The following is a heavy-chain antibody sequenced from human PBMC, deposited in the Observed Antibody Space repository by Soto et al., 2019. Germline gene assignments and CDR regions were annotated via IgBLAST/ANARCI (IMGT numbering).Heavy chain of an antibody. CDR1: GVTVSSNY. D-gene: IGHD3-3*01. CDR2: IYSGGST. V-gene: IGHV3-66*01. Sequence: GGSLRLSCAASGVTVSSNYMSWVRQAPGKGLEWVSVIYSGGSTYYADSVKGRFTISRDNSKNTLYLQMNSLRAEDTAVYYCASGPYDFWSGYFRSGGDGHAFDIWGQGTMVTVSS. J-gene: IGHJ3*02. CDR3: ASGPYDFWSGYFRSGGDGHAFDI.